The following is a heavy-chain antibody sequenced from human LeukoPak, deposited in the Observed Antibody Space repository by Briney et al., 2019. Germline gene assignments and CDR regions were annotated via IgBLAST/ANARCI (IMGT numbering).Heavy chain of an antibody. CDR2: IKQDGSEK. CDR3: ARDHRYSSSWPDAFDI. J-gene: IGHJ3*02. Sequence: GGSLRLSCAASGFTFSSYWMSWVRQAPGKGLEWVANIKQDGSEKYYVDSVKGRFTISRDNAMNSLYLQMNSLRAEDTAVYYCARDHRYSSSWPDAFDIWGQGTMVTVSS. D-gene: IGHD6-13*01. V-gene: IGHV3-7*01. CDR1: GFTFSSYW.